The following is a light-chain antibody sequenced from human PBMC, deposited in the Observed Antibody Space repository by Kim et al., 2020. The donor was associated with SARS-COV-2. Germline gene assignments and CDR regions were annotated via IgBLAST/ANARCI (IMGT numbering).Light chain of an antibody. Sequence: GHSITISCTGTSSAVDSYNYVSWYQQHPGKAPNLMIYDVNHRPSGVSARFSGLKSGNTASLTISGLQAEDEADYYCSSYTSSGTVIFGGGTQLTVL. J-gene: IGLJ2*01. CDR1: SSAVDSYNY. CDR2: DVN. V-gene: IGLV2-14*03. CDR3: SSYTSSGTVI.